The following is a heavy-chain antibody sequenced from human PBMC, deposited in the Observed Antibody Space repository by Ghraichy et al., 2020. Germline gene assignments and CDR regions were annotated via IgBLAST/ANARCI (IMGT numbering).Heavy chain of an antibody. CDR3: ARPRTQRVLGYYGMDV. J-gene: IGHJ6*02. V-gene: IGHV1-69*13. D-gene: IGHD1-1*01. CDR1: GGTFSSYA. Sequence: SVKVSCKASGGTFSSYAISWVRQAPGQGLEWMGGIIPIFGTANYAQKFQGRVTITADESTSTAYMELSSLRSEDTAVYYCARPRTQRVLGYYGMDVWGQGTTVTVSS. CDR2: IIPIFGTA.